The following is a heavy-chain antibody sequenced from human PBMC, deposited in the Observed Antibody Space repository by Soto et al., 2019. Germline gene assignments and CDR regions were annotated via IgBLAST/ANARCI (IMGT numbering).Heavy chain of an antibody. D-gene: IGHD3-3*01. CDR2: IYYSGST. CDR1: GGSISSYY. Sequence: KTSETLSLTCTVSGGSISSYYWSWIRQPPGKGLEWIGYIYYSGSTNYNPSLKSRVTISVDTSKNQFSLKLSSVTAADTAVYYCARGSFGNSPRFDYWGQGTLVTVSS. J-gene: IGHJ4*02. V-gene: IGHV4-59*01. CDR3: ARGSFGNSPRFDY.